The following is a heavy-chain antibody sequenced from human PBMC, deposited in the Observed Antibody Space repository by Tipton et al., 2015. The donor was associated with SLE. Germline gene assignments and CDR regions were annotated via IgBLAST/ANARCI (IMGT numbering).Heavy chain of an antibody. V-gene: IGHV4-59*08. J-gene: IGHJ5*02. CDR2: VYKN. CDR3: ARRGVVSRSDP. Sequence: TLSLTCYVTGVSISNYYWTWIRQSPGKGLEWIENVYKNYNPSLESRVTISVDTSRNLFSLNLSSVTAADTAVYYCARRGVVSRSDPWGQGTLVTVPS. D-gene: IGHD2-8*02. CDR1: GVSISNYY.